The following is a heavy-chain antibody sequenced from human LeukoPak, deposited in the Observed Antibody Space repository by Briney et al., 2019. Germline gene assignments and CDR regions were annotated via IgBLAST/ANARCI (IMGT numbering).Heavy chain of an antibody. J-gene: IGHJ4*02. CDR3: ARDRPDGELDY. CDR1: GGSFSSGSYY. CDR2: IYYSGST. V-gene: IGHV4-30-4*08. Sequence: PSQTLSLTCTVSGGSFSSGSYYWSWIRQPPGKGLEWIGYIYYSGSTYYNPSLKSRVTISVDTSKNQFSLKLSSVTAADTAVYYCARDRPDGELDYWGQGTLVTVSS. D-gene: IGHD4-17*01.